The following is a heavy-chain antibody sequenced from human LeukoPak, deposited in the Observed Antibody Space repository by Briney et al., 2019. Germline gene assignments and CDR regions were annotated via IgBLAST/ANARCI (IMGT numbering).Heavy chain of an antibody. J-gene: IGHJ4*02. D-gene: IGHD4-11*01. CDR2: ISYDRSNK. CDR1: GFTFSSYA. Sequence: GGSLRLSCAASGFTFSSYAMHWVRQAPGKGREWVAVISYDRSNKYYADSVKGRFTISRDNSKNTLYLQMNSLRAEDTAVYYCASLQSNYYFDYWGQGTLVTVSS. V-gene: IGHV3-30*01. CDR3: ASLQSNYYFDY.